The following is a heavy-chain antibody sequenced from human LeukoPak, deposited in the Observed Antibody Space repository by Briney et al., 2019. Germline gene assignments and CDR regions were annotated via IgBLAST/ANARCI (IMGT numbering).Heavy chain of an antibody. V-gene: IGHV4-59*08. Sequence: PSETLSLTCTVSGGSMRDYYWSWIRQPPGKGLEWIGYTNHSGSTDYNPSLKSRVTMSVDTSKNQFSLKLTSVTAADTAVYYCARRRQWLDFDYWGQGTLVTVSS. CDR2: TNHSGST. CDR1: GGSMRDYY. D-gene: IGHD6-19*01. J-gene: IGHJ4*02. CDR3: ARRRQWLDFDY.